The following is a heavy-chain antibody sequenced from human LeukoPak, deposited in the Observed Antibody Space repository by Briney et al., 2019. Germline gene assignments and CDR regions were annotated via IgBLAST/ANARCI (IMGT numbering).Heavy chain of an antibody. J-gene: IGHJ3*02. CDR3: ARDRDSSSWYWSAFDI. Sequence: PGGSLRLSCAASGFTFSSYAMHWVRQAPGKGLEWVAVISHDGSNKYYADSVKGRFTISRDNSKNTLYLQMNSLRAEDTAVYYCARDRDSSSWYWSAFDIRGQGTMVTVSS. CDR1: GFTFSSYA. V-gene: IGHV3-30*04. D-gene: IGHD6-13*01. CDR2: ISHDGSNK.